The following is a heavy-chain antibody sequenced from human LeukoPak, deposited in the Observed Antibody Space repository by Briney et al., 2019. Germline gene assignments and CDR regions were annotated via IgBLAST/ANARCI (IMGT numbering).Heavy chain of an antibody. D-gene: IGHD3-16*01. Sequence: SETLSLTCGVSGVSFSGYYWSWIRQAPGKGPEWIGYIYTSGSTNYNPSLKSRVTISVDTSKNQFSLKLSSVTAADTAVYYCARVRWGTFDYWGQGTLVTVSS. CDR1: GVSFSGYY. CDR3: ARVRWGTFDY. V-gene: IGHV4-4*09. CDR2: IYTSGST. J-gene: IGHJ4*02.